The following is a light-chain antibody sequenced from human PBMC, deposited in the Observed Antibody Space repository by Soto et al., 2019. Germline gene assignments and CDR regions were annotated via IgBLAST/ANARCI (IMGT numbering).Light chain of an antibody. CDR3: EQYNSYPWT. CDR2: DVS. CDR1: QGISNW. J-gene: IGKJ1*01. Sequence: DIQMTQSPSTLSASVGDRVTITCRASQGISNWLAWYQQKQVKAPKLLIYDVSRLESGVPSRFSATGSGPEFTRTISSLPTYDFATYYCEQYNSYPWTFGQGTKV. V-gene: IGKV1-5*01.